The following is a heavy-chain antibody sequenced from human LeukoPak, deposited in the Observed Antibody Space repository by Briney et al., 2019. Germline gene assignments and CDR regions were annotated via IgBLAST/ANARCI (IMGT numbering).Heavy chain of an antibody. CDR2: ISWNSGSI. D-gene: IGHD3-16*01. Sequence: GGSLRLSCAASGFTFDDYAMHWVRQAPGKGLEWVSGISWNSGSIGYADSVKGRFTISRDNAKNSLYLQMNSLRAEDTALYYCEEEDRRGRHFDYWGQGTLVTVSS. V-gene: IGHV3-9*01. J-gene: IGHJ4*02. CDR3: EEEDRRGRHFDY. CDR1: GFTFDDYA.